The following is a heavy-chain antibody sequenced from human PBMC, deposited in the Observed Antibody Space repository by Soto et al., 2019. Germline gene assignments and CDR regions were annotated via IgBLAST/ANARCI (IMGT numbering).Heavy chain of an antibody. D-gene: IGHD2-2*01. J-gene: IGHJ4*02. CDR2: INSDGSST. Sequence: EVQLVESGGGLVQPGGSLRLSCAASGFTFSSYWMHWVRQAPGKGLVWVSRINSDGSSTSYADAVKGRFTISRDNAKDTVYLQMNSLRAEDTAVYYCATPFARFCSTTACAKIDYWGQGTLVTVSS. CDR3: ATPFARFCSTTACAKIDY. V-gene: IGHV3-74*01. CDR1: GFTFSSYW.